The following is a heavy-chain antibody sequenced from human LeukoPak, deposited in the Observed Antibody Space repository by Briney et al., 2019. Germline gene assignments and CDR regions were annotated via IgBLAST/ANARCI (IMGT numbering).Heavy chain of an antibody. D-gene: IGHD6-13*01. J-gene: IGHJ4*02. CDR3: AKDGGAAAAIDY. CDR1: GFTFSSYG. CDR2: ISYDGSNK. Sequence: GGSLRLSCAASGFTFSSYGMHWVRQAPGKGLEWVAVISYDGSNKYYADSVKGRFTISRDNSKNTLYLQMNSLRAGDTAVYYCAKDGGAAAAIDYWGQGTLVTVSS. V-gene: IGHV3-30*18.